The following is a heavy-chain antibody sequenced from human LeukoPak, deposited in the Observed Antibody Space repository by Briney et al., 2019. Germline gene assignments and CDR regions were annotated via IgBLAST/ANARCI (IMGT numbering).Heavy chain of an antibody. CDR3: ARVWRAAGTLRSYYYYGMDV. CDR1: GFTFSSYS. Sequence: GGSLRLSCAASGFTFSSYSMNWVRQAPGKGLEWVSSISSSSSYIYYADSVKGRFTISRDNAKNSLYLQMNSLRAEDTAVYYCARVWRAAGTLRSYYYYGMDVWGQGTTVTVSS. V-gene: IGHV3-21*01. CDR2: ISSSSSYI. J-gene: IGHJ6*02. D-gene: IGHD6-13*01.